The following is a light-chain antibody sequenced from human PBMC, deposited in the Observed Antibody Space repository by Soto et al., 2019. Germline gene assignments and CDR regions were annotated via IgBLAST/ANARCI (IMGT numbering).Light chain of an antibody. Sequence: VFTQAPSTLSLSPGASAPLSCRASQSVSSYLAWYQQKPGQAPRLLIYDASNRATGIPARFSGIGSGTDFPLTISSIEPEDFAVYDCQHRENGITFGQGTRLEIK. V-gene: IGKV3-11*01. CDR3: QHRENGIT. J-gene: IGKJ5*01. CDR1: QSVSSY. CDR2: DAS.